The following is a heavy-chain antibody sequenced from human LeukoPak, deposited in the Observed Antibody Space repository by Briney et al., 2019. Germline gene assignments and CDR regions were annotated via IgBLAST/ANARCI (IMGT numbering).Heavy chain of an antibody. Sequence: ASVKVSCKASGFTFNAYNIHWVRQAPGQGLGWMGWINPKSGGANYAQKFQGRVTMTWDTSISTAYVELSRLRSDDSAVYYCAREYILTAYYGDYWGQGTLVTVSS. CDR2: INPKSGGA. D-gene: IGHD3-9*01. J-gene: IGHJ4*02. CDR1: GFTFNAYN. CDR3: AREYILTAYYGDY. V-gene: IGHV1-2*02.